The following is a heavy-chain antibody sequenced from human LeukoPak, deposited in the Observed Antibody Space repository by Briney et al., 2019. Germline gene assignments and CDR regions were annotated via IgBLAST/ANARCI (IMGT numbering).Heavy chain of an antibody. Sequence: GGSLRLSCAASGFTFSSYAMNWVRQAPGKGLEWVSVLYSDGRTYYADSVKGRFTISRDTSKNTLYLQVNSLRAEDTAVYYCARGGGYYPIDYWGQGTLVTVSS. CDR2: LYSDGRT. CDR3: ARGGGYYPIDY. V-gene: IGHV3-23*01. J-gene: IGHJ4*02. CDR1: GFTFSSYA. D-gene: IGHD2-15*01.